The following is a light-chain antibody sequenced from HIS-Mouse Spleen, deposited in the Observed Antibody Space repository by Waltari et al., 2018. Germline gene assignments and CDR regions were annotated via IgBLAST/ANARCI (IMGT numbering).Light chain of an antibody. CDR1: SSDVGGYNY. V-gene: IGLV2-11*01. CDR2: DVS. Sequence: QSALTQPRSVSGSPGQSVTISCTGTSSDVGGYNYVSWYQQHPGKAPKLRIYDVSKRPSGVTCRLCGSKSGSTACLPRSGRQGEDEADYYCGSYAGRYTGVFGTGTKVTVL. J-gene: IGLJ1*01. CDR3: GSYAGRYTGV.